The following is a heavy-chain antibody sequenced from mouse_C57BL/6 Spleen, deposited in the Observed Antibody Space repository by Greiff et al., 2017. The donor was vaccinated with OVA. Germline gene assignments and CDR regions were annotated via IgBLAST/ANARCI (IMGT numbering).Heavy chain of an antibody. V-gene: IGHV1-54*01. D-gene: IGHD1-1*01. Sequence: VQLQQSGAELVRPGTSVKLSCKASGYAFTNYLIEWVKQRPGQGLEWIGVINPGSGGTNYNEKFKGKATLTADKSSSTAYMQLSSLTSEDSAVYFCARDYGSNWYFDVWGTGTTVTVSS. CDR2: INPGSGGT. CDR1: GYAFTNYL. CDR3: ARDYGSNWYFDV. J-gene: IGHJ1*03.